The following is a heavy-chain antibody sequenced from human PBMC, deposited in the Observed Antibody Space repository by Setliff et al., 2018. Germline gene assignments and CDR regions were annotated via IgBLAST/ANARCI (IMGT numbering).Heavy chain of an antibody. D-gene: IGHD3-3*01. V-gene: IGHV4-59*11. CDR1: GDSISPHY. J-gene: IGHJ5*02. Sequence: PSETLSLTCTVSGDSISPHYWSWIRQPPGKGLEWIGYIYYSGDTTYNPSLKSRVTISVDTPKNQLSLKLSSVTAADTAVYYCARLYYNFWSGYFWEHAQFDPWGQGKLVTV. CDR2: IYYSGDT. CDR3: ARLYYNFWSGYFWEHAQFDP.